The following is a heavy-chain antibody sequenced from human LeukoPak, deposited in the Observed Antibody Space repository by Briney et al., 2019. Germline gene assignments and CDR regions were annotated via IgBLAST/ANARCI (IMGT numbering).Heavy chain of an antibody. D-gene: IGHD6-13*01. CDR1: GFTFGSYG. CDR3: AKDKAAAGYYYYMDV. CDR2: IRYDGSNK. J-gene: IGHJ6*03. Sequence: GGSLRLSCAASGFTFGSYGMHWVRQAPGKGLEWVAFIRYDGSNKYYADSVKGRFTISRDNSKNTLYLQMNSLRAEDTAVYYCAKDKAAAGYYYYMDVWGKGTTVTISS. V-gene: IGHV3-30*02.